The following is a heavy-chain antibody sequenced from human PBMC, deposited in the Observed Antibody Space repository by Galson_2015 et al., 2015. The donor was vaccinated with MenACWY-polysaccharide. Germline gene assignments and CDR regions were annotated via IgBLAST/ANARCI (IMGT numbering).Heavy chain of an antibody. J-gene: IGHJ2*01. D-gene: IGHD6-19*01. CDR2: INYSGST. Sequence: TLSITCTVSGGSISSYYWNWIRQPPGKGLEWVGYINYSGSTNHNPSLKSRVTMSVDTSKNQFSLNLTSVTDADTAVYYCARAIAVAGQRRDFDLWGRGTLDTVSS. CDR1: GGSISSYY. CDR3: ARAIAVAGQRRDFDL. V-gene: IGHV4-59*01.